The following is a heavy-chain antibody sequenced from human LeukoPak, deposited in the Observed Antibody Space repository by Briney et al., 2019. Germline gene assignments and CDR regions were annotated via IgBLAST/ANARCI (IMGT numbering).Heavy chain of an antibody. CDR2: INPNSGGT. V-gene: IGHV1-2*06. J-gene: IGHJ3*02. CDR3: ARDREANAFDI. D-gene: IGHD1-26*01. Sequence: GASVKVSCKASGYTFTSYYMHWVRQAPGQGLEWMGRINPNSGGTNYAQKFQGRVTMTRDTSISTAYMELSSLRSDDTAVYYCARDREANAFDIWGQGTMVTVSS. CDR1: GYTFTSYY.